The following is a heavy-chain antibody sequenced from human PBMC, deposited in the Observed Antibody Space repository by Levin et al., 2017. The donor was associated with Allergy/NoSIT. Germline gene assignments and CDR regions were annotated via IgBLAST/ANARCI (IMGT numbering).Heavy chain of an antibody. Sequence: GGSLRLSCAASEFTFSAYAMHWVRQAPGKGLEWVAFISYDGSDKYYADSVKGRFTVSRDNSKNTLYLQMNRLRAEDTAVFHCARENGDAYDAFDIWGQGTMVTVSS. CDR2: ISYDGSDK. D-gene: IGHD4-17*01. V-gene: IGHV3-30-3*01. CDR3: ARENGDAYDAFDI. CDR1: EFTFSAYA. J-gene: IGHJ3*02.